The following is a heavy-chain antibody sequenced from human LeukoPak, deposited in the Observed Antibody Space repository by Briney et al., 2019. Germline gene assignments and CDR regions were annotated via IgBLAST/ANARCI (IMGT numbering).Heavy chain of an antibody. D-gene: IGHD3-3*01. Sequence: GGSLRLSCAASGFTFSSYSMNWVRQAPGKGLEWVSSISSSSSYIYYADSVKGRFTISRDNANNSLYLQINSLRPEDTAVYYCARDRPSDFWSGYYYYWGQGTLVTVSS. J-gene: IGHJ4*02. CDR2: ISSSSSYI. CDR3: ARDRPSDFWSGYYYY. V-gene: IGHV3-21*01. CDR1: GFTFSSYS.